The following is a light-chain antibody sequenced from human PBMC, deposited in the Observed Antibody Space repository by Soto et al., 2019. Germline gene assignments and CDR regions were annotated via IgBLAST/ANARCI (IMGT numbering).Light chain of an antibody. CDR2: GAS. CDR1: QDIKNY. CDR3: QQYDSPAQCT. V-gene: IGKV1-33*01. Sequence: DIQMTQSPSSLSASVGDRVTITCQASQDIKNYLNWYQQKPGKATKLLIYGASNLETGVPSRFSGGGSGTDFTFTNNSLQPEDFATYYCQQYDSPAQCTFGGGTKVEIE. J-gene: IGKJ4*01.